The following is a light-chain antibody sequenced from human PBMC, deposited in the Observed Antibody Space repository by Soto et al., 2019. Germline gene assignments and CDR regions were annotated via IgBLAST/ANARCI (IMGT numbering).Light chain of an antibody. CDR1: SSDVGSYNL. CDR2: EVS. CDR3: CSYAGSSTFALV. Sequence: QSALTQPASVSGSPGQSITISCTGTSSDVGSYNLVSWYQQHPGKAPKLMIYEVSKRPSGVSNRFSGSKSGNTASLTISGLKAEDEADYYCCSYAGSSTFALVFGTGTKLTVL. J-gene: IGLJ1*01. V-gene: IGLV2-23*02.